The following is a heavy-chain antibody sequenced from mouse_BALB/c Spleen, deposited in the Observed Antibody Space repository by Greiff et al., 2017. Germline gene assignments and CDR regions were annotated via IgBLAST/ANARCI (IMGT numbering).Heavy chain of an antibody. CDR1: GFTFTSYT. V-gene: IGHV1-4*01. Sequence: QVQLKQSGADLVRPGASVKMSCTASGFTFTSYTMHWVNQRPGQGLEWIGYINTSSGYTNYNQKFKGQGTLTADKSSSTAYMQLSSLTSEDSAVYYCARSPYYYGSNDFDYWGQGTTLTVSS. CDR3: ARSPYYYGSNDFDY. J-gene: IGHJ2*01. CDR2: INTSSGYT. D-gene: IGHD1-1*01.